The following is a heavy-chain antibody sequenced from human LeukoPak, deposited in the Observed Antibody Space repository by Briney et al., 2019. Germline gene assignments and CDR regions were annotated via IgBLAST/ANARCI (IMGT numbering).Heavy chain of an antibody. CDR3: ARDVPYYYYDSSGYPPYYFDY. V-gene: IGHV1-69*04. D-gene: IGHD3-22*01. CDR1: GGTFSSYA. CDR2: IIPILGIA. J-gene: IGHJ4*02. Sequence: ASVKVSCKASGGTFSSYAISWVRQAPGQGLEWMGRIIPILGIANYAQKFQGRVTIIADKSTSTAYMELSSLRSEDTAVYYCARDVPYYYYDSSGYPPYYFDYWGQGTLVTVSS.